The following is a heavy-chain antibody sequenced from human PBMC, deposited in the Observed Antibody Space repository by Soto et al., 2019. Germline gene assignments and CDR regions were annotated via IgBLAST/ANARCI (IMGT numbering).Heavy chain of an antibody. J-gene: IGHJ3*02. V-gene: IGHV1-69*13. CDR1: GGTFSSYA. CDR2: IIPIFGTA. Sequence: GASVKVSCKASGGTFSSYAISWVRQAPGQGLEWMGGIIPIFGTANYAQKFQGRVTITADESTSTAYMELSSLRSEDTAVYYCARDSLFFYGGNSGRAFDIWGQGTMVTVSS. CDR3: ARDSLFFYGGNSGRAFDI. D-gene: IGHD4-17*01.